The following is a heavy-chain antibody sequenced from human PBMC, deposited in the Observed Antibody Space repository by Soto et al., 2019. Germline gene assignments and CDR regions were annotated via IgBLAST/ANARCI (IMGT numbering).Heavy chain of an antibody. CDR2: IDPSDSYT. D-gene: IGHD6-6*01. J-gene: IGHJ6*02. CDR1: GYSFTSYW. CDR3: SIHRPPIAARPVLPSYYYGMDV. V-gene: IGHV5-10-1*01. Sequence: SLKISCKGSGYSFTSYWISWVRQMPGKGLEWMGRIDPSDSYTNYSPSFQGHVTISADKSISTAYLQWSSLKASDTAMYYCSIHRPPIAARPVLPSYYYGMDVWGQGTTVTVSS.